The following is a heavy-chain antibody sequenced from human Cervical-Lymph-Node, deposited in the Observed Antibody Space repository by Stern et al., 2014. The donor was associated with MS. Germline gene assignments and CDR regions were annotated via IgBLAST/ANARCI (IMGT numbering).Heavy chain of an antibody. CDR2: INWNCVST. Sequence: EVQLVESGGGLVKPGRSLRLSCAASGFTFVDYAMHWVRQAPGKGLEWVSSINWNCVSTGYTDSVKCRFTISRDNANNSLHLQMNSLRVEDTAIYYCAKDRSYSGSPDPFDHWGQVTLVTVSS. D-gene: IGHD1-26*01. V-gene: IGHV3-9*01. J-gene: IGHJ5*02. CDR3: AKDRSYSGSPDPFDH. CDR1: GFTFVDYA.